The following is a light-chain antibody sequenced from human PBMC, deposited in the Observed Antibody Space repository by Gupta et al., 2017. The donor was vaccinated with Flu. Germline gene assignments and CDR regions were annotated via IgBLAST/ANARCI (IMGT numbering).Light chain of an antibody. CDR3: QQSYSMPGT. CDR2: AAS. J-gene: IGKJ3*01. Sequence: DIQMPQSPSSLSASVGDRVTITCRASQSIASYLNWYQQKPGKAPKLLIYAASSLQSGVPARFSGSGSGTDFTLTISSLQPEDVATYYCQQSYSMPGTFGPGTTVDIK. V-gene: IGKV1-39*01. CDR1: QSIASY.